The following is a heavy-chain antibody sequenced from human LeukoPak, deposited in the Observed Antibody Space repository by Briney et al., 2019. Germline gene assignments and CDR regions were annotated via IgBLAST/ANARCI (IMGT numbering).Heavy chain of an antibody. Sequence: GRSLRLSCAASGFTFSSYAMHWVRQAPGKGLEWVAVISYDGSNNYYADSVKGRFTISRDNSKNTLYLQMNSLRAEDTAVYYCARPSITMIVVVTSDAFDIWGQGTMVTVSS. CDR2: ISYDGSNN. V-gene: IGHV3-30*04. CDR1: GFTFSSYA. D-gene: IGHD3-22*01. CDR3: ARPSITMIVVVTSDAFDI. J-gene: IGHJ3*02.